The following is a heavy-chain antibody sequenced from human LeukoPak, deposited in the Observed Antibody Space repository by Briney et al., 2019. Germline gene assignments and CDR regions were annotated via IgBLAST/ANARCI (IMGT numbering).Heavy chain of an antibody. Sequence: SETLSLTCTVSGGSISSSSYYWGWIRQPPGKGLEWIGSIYYSGSTYYNPSLKSRVTISVDRSKNQFSLKLSSVTAADTAVYYCARSRQASGLLSSWGQGTPVVVSS. J-gene: IGHJ5*02. CDR3: ARSRQASGLLSS. CDR2: IYYSGST. V-gene: IGHV4-39*07. CDR1: GGSISSSSYY. D-gene: IGHD3-10*01.